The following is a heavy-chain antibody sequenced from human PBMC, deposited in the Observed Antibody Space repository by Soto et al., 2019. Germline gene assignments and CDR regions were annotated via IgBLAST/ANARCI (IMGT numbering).Heavy chain of an antibody. CDR3: TRRRDWTAMDPLDY. Sequence: EVQLVESGGGLVQPGGSLKLSCVASGFTFSDSAMHWVRQASGKGLEWVGRIRSKVNTYATAYAASVKGRFTISRDDSMKTAYLQMNSLKTEDTAVYYCTRRRDWTAMDPLDYWGQGTLVTVSS. CDR2: IRSKVNTYAT. CDR1: GFTFSDSA. J-gene: IGHJ4*02. D-gene: IGHD5-18*01. V-gene: IGHV3-73*02.